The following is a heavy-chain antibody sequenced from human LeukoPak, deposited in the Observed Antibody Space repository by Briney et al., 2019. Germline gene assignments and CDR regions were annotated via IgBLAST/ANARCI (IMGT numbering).Heavy chain of an antibody. J-gene: IGHJ4*02. Sequence: GESLKISCKASGYSFSNSWIGWVRQMPGKGLEWMGIIYPGDSDTRYSPSFQGQVTISADKSISTAYLQWNSLKASDTAMYHCAAPEHNWGQGTLVTVSS. V-gene: IGHV5-51*01. D-gene: IGHD1-14*01. CDR1: GYSFSNSW. CDR3: AAPEHN. CDR2: IYPGDSDT.